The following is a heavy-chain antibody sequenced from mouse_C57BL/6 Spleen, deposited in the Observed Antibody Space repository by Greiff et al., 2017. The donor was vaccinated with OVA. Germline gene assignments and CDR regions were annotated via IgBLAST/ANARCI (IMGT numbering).Heavy chain of an antibody. CDR3: TRWDYGNYYYAMDY. CDR2: IDPETGGT. D-gene: IGHD2-1*01. J-gene: IGHJ4*01. V-gene: IGHV1-15*01. CDR1: GYTFTDYE. Sequence: LVESGAELVRPGASVTLSCKASGYTFTDYEMHWVKQTPVHGLEWIGAIDPETGGTAYNQKFKGKAILTADKSSSTAYMELRSLTSQYSAVYYCTRWDYGNYYYAMDYWGQGTSVTVSS.